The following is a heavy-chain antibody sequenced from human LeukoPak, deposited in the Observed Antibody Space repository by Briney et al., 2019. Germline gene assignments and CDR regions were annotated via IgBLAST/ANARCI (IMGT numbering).Heavy chain of an antibody. V-gene: IGHV7-4-1*02. Sequence: ASVKVSCKASGYTFTTQAMNWVRQAPGQQGLEWMGWIHTNTGNPTYAQDFTGRFLFSLDTSVNTAYRHISGLKVEDTGLYYCTIGSYWGQGTLVTVSS. CDR3: TIGSY. D-gene: IGHD1-26*01. CDR2: IHTNTGNP. J-gene: IGHJ4*02. CDR1: GYTFTTQA.